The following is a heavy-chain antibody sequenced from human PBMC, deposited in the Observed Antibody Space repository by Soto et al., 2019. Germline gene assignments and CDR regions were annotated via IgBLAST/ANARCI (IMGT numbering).Heavy chain of an antibody. D-gene: IGHD5-18*01. J-gene: IGHJ4*02. CDR3: ARGWTQLLRLYYFDG. CDR1: GYTFTSYG. V-gene: IGHV1-18*01. CDR2: ISTHTGDT. Sequence: QVQLVQSGAEVKKPGASMKVSCKASGYTFTSYGLSWVRQAAGQGLEWMGWISTHTGDTKYAQKLQGRVTLTRDTSTSTAYMELRSLRSDDTAVYHCARGWTQLLRLYYFDGWGQGTLVTVSS.